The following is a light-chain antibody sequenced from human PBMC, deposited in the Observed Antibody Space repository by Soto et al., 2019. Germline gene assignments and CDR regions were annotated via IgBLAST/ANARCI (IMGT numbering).Light chain of an antibody. Sequence: QSVLTQPPSVSGAPGQRVTISCTGSSSNIGAGYDVHWYQQLLGTAPKLLIYGNSNRPSGVPDRFSGSKSGTSASLAITGLQAEDEADYYCQSYDRSLSGWVFGGGTKLTVL. CDR1: SSNIGAGYD. CDR3: QSYDRSLSGWV. CDR2: GNS. V-gene: IGLV1-40*01. J-gene: IGLJ3*02.